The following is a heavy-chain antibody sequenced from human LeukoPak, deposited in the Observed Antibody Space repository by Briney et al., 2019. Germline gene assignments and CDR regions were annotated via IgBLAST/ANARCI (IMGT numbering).Heavy chain of an antibody. V-gene: IGHV5-51*01. CDR3: ATQVDTAMVTALYFDY. J-gene: IGHJ4*02. CDR1: GYSFTSYW. D-gene: IGHD5-18*01. CDR2: IYPGDSDT. Sequence: GESLKISCKGSGYSFTSYWIGWVRQMPGKGLEWMGIIYPGDSDTRYRPSFQGQVTISADKSISTAYLQWSSLKASDTAMYYCATQVDTAMVTALYFDYWGQGTLVTVSS.